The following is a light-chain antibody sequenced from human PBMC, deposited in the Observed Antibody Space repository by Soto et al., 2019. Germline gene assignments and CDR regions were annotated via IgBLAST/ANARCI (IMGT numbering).Light chain of an antibody. CDR2: EVS. V-gene: IGLV2-8*01. Sequence: QSVPTQPPSASGSPGQSVTISCTGTSSDVGGYNAVSWYQQHPGKAPKLMIYEVSQRPSGVPDRFSGSKSGNTASLTVSGLQAEDEADYYCSSYAGHTKFYVFGTGTKATVL. CDR1: SSDVGGYNA. CDR3: SSYAGHTKFYV. J-gene: IGLJ1*01.